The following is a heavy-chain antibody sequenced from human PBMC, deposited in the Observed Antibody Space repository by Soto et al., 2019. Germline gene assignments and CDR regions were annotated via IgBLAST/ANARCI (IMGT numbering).Heavy chain of an antibody. CDR2: IFYSGST. CDR1: GGSISSSGYF. CDR3: ASPYYYDSSTYS. Sequence: PSETLSLTCSVSGGSISSSGYFWGWIRQPPGKGLEWIGSIFYSGSTYYNPSLKSRVTISVDTSKNQFSLKLSSVTAADTAVYFCASPYYYDSSTYSWGQGTLVPVSS. D-gene: IGHD3-22*01. J-gene: IGHJ4*02. V-gene: IGHV4-39*01.